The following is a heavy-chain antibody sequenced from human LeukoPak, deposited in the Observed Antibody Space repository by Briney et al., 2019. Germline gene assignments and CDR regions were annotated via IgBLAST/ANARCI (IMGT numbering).Heavy chain of an antibody. Sequence: GGSLRLSCAVSGFTFNYYGMNWVRQAPGKGLEWVSSISSDGTYIYYADPVKGRFTISRDTAKKSLYLHMNSLRVEDTAVYYCARAPRGYDFWSGYYPDYWGQGTLVTVSS. CDR1: GFTFNYYG. V-gene: IGHV3-21*01. D-gene: IGHD3-3*01. J-gene: IGHJ4*02. CDR2: ISSDGTYI. CDR3: ARAPRGYDFWSGYYPDY.